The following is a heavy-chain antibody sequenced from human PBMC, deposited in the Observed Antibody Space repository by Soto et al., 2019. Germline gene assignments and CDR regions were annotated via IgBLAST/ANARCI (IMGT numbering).Heavy chain of an antibody. D-gene: IGHD2-15*01. Sequence: QVQLQESGPGLVRPSQTLSLTCTVSGGSINSGDSYWNWIRQHPEKGLEWIGYINYRGSTFYNPSLKSRIIISVDTSKNQFSLKLSSGTAADTAVYYCARDAPGVAPYWGQGTLVTVSS. CDR1: GGSINSGDSY. CDR3: ARDAPGVAPY. V-gene: IGHV4-31*03. CDR2: INYRGST. J-gene: IGHJ4*02.